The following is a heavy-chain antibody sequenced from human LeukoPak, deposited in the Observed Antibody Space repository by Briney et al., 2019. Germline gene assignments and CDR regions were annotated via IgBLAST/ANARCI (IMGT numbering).Heavy chain of an antibody. Sequence: ASVKVSCKASGYTFTGYYMHWVRQAPGQGLEWMGWINPNSGGTNYAQKFQGRVTMTRDTSISTAYMELSRLRSDDTAVYYCARDSPPGRSLDDAFDIWGQGTMVTVSS. V-gene: IGHV1-2*02. CDR3: ARDSPPGRSLDDAFDI. J-gene: IGHJ3*02. D-gene: IGHD3/OR15-3a*01. CDR2: INPNSGGT. CDR1: GYTFTGYY.